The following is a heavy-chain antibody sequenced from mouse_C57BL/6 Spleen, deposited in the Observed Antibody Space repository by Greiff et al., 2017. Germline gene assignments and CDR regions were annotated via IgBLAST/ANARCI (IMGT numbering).Heavy chain of an antibody. CDR3: ARGGGSTLAMDY. D-gene: IGHD1-1*01. CDR1: GFTFSDYY. CDR2: INYDGSST. V-gene: IGHV5-16*01. J-gene: IGHJ4*01. Sequence: VKVVESEGGLVQPGSSMKLSCTASGFTFSDYYMAWVRQVPEKGLEWVANINYDGSSTYYLDSLKSRFIISRDNAKNILYLQMSSLKSEDTATYYCARGGGSTLAMDYWGQGTSVTVSS.